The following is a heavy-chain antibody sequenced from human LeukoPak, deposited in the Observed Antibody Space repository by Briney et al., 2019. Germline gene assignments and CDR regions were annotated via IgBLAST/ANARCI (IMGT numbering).Heavy chain of an antibody. CDR1: GYTFTGYY. Sequence: ASVKVSCKASGYTFTGYYMHWVRQAPGQGLEWMGWINPNSGGTNYAQKFQGRVTMTRDTSISTAYMELSRLRSDDTAVYYCARVSHPYYYDSSGYYLRLDYWGQGTLVTVSS. CDR3: ARVSHPYYYDSSGYYLRLDY. V-gene: IGHV1-2*02. D-gene: IGHD3-22*01. CDR2: INPNSGGT. J-gene: IGHJ4*02.